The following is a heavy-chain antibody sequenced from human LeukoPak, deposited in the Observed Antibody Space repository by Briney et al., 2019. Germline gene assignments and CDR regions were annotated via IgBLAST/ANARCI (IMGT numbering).Heavy chain of an antibody. J-gene: IGHJ6*03. CDR2: IYYSGST. CDR1: GGSISSYY. V-gene: IGHV4-59*12. Sequence: SETLSLTCTVSGGSISSYYWSWIRQPPGKGLEWIGYIYYSGSTNYNPSLKSRVAMSVDTSKNQFSLKLSSVTAADTAVYYCARAVSGANSRYYYYYMDVWGKGTTVTVSS. CDR3: ARAVSGANSRYYYYYMDV. D-gene: IGHD4/OR15-4a*01.